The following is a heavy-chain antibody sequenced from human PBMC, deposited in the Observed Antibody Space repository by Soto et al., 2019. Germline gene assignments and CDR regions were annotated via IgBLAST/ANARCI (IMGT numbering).Heavy chain of an antibody. CDR1: GFTFTHYR. V-gene: IGHV3-74*01. J-gene: IGHJ6*02. D-gene: IGHD4-4*01. CDR2: INSDGSSA. CDR3: ARVYSNFYGMDV. Sequence: GGSLRLSCAASGFTFTHYRIHWVHQPPGKGLVWVSRINSDGSSASYADSVKGRFTISRDNAKNTLYLQMNSLRAEDTAVYYCARVYSNFYGMDVWGQGTTVTVSS.